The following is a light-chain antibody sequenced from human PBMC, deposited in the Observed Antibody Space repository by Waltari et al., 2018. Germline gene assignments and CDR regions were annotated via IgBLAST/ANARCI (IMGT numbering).Light chain of an antibody. V-gene: IGKV3-11*01. CDR2: DAS. J-gene: IGKJ5*01. CDR1: QSISTY. Sequence: VLTQSPATLSLSPGAGATLSCRASQSISTYLAWFQQSPGQAPRLLIYDASNRAAGVPARFSGSGSGTDFTLSISSLEPEDFAVYYCHQRGSWPLTFGQGTRLEIK. CDR3: HQRGSWPLT.